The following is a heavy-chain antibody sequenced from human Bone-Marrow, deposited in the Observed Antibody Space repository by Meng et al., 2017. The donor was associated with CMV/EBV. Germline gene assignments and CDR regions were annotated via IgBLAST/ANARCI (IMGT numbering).Heavy chain of an antibody. CDR2: IYYSGSN. V-gene: IGHV4-39*07. CDR1: GGSVSSGSYY. D-gene: IGHD3-3*01. J-gene: IGHJ4*02. CDR3: ARGLNDFGSGDYVDY. Sequence: WETLTLTCTVSGGSVSSGSYYWGWIRQPQGKGLEWIGTIYYSGSNYYNPSLKSRVTISVDTSKNQFSLKLSSVTAADTAVYYCARGLNDFGSGDYVDYWGQGTLVTVSS.